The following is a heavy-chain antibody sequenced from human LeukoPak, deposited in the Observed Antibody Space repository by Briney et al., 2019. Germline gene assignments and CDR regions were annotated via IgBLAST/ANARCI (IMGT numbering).Heavy chain of an antibody. CDR2: INPSGGST. Sequence: GSVKVSCKASGYTFTGYYMHWVRQAPGQGLEWMGIINPSGGSTSYAQKFQGRVTMTRDTSTSTVYMELSSLRSEDTAVYYCARGLQLSTVTIRYYYYGMDVWGQGTTVTVSS. J-gene: IGHJ6*02. CDR1: GYTFTGYY. CDR3: ARGLQLSTVTIRYYYYGMDV. D-gene: IGHD4-17*01. V-gene: IGHV1-46*01.